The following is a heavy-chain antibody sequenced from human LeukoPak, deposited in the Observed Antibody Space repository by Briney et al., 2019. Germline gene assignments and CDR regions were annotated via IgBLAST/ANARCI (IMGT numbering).Heavy chain of an antibody. J-gene: IGHJ4*02. CDR3: ARSNNDGDYLGVGFDY. V-gene: IGHV7-4-1*02. D-gene: IGHD4-17*01. CDR2: INTNTGNP. CDR1: GYTFSSYA. Sequence: ASVKVSCKASGYTFSSYAMNWVRQAPGQGLEWMGWINTNTGNPTYAQGFTGRFVFSLDTSVSTAYLQISSLKAEDTAVYYCARSNNDGDYLGVGFDYWGQGTLVSVSS.